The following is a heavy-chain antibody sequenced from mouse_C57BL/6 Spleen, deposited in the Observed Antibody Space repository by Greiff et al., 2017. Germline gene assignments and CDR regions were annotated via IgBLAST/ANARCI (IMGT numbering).Heavy chain of an antibody. CDR3: ARSITTVVATRRAMDY. J-gene: IGHJ4*01. CDR1: GYTFTSYT. D-gene: IGHD1-1*01. CDR2: INPSSGYT. Sequence: QVQLQQSGAELARPGASVKMSCKASGYTFTSYTMHWVKQRPGQGLEWIGYINPSSGYTKYNQKFKDKATLTADKSSSTAYMQLSSLTSEDSAVYYCARSITTVVATRRAMDYWGQGTSVTVSS. V-gene: IGHV1-4*01.